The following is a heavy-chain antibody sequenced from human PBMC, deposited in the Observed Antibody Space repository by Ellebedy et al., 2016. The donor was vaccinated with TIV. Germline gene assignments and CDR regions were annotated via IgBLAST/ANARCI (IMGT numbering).Heavy chain of an antibody. Sequence: ASVKVSXKASRYTFTSYDINWVRQATGQGLEWMGWMNPNSGNTGYAQKFQGRVTMTRNTSISTAYMELSSLRSEDTAVYYCATTLRYFDWLLMETVSYGMDVWGQGTAVTVSS. V-gene: IGHV1-8*01. D-gene: IGHD3-9*01. CDR1: RYTFTSYD. CDR3: ATTLRYFDWLLMETVSYGMDV. J-gene: IGHJ6*02. CDR2: MNPNSGNT.